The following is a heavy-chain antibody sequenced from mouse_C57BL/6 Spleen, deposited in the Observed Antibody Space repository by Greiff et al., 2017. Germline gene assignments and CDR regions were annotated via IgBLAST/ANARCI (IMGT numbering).Heavy chain of an antibody. D-gene: IGHD2-3*01. CDR2: IRSKSNNYAT. CDR3: VRQGDGYPDYYAMDY. Sequence: EVQGVESGGGLVQPKGSLKLSCAASGFSFNTYAMNWVRQAPGKGLEWVARIRSKSNNYATYYADSVKDRFTISRDDSESMLYLQMNNLKTEDTAMYYCVRQGDGYPDYYAMDYWGQGTSVTVSS. J-gene: IGHJ4*01. CDR1: GFSFNTYA. V-gene: IGHV10-1*01.